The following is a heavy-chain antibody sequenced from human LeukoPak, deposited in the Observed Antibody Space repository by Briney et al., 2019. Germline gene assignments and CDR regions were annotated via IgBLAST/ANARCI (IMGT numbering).Heavy chain of an antibody. V-gene: IGHV6-1*01. CDR1: GDSASSNSAA. D-gene: IGHD6-19*01. J-gene: IGHJ4*02. Sequence: SQTLSLTCAISGDSASSNSAAWNWIRQSPSRGLEWLGRTYYRSKWYNDYAVSVKNRITINPDTSKNQFSLQLNSVTPEDTAVYYCARAGDIAVAGYDYWGQGTLVTVSS. CDR2: TYYRSKWYN. CDR3: ARAGDIAVAGYDY.